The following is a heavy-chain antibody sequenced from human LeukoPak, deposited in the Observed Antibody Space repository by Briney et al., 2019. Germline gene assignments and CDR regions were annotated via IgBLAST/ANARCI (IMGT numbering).Heavy chain of an antibody. CDR1: GGSISSYY. CDR2: IYTSGST. Sequence: PETLSLTCTVSGGSISSYYWSWIRQPPGKGLEWIGYIYTSGSTNYNPSLKSRVTISVDTSKSQFSLKLSSVTAADTAVYYCARSGPSIAARAYYYYYMDVWGKGTTVTVSS. CDR3: ARSGPSIAARAYYYYYMDV. J-gene: IGHJ6*03. V-gene: IGHV4-4*09. D-gene: IGHD6-6*01.